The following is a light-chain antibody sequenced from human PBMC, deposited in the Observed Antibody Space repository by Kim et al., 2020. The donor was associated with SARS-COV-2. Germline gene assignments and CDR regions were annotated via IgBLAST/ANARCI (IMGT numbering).Light chain of an antibody. CDR1: SSNVGTKA. V-gene: IGLV1-44*01. CDR2: QNN. Sequence: QSVLTQPPSASGTPGQRVTISCSRSSSNVGTKAVNWYQQLPGMAPKLLMYQNNQRPSGVPDRFSATKSGTSASLAISGLQSEDEADYYCAAWDDNLIGVFFGGGTKLTVL. J-gene: IGLJ2*01. CDR3: AAWDDNLIGVF.